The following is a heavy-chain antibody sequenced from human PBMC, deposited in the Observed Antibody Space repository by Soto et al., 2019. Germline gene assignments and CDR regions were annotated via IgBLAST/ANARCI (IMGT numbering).Heavy chain of an antibody. CDR2: ISYDGSDK. Sequence: GGSLRLSCRVSGFTFNNSGMHWVRQAPGKGLEWMAVISYDGSDKYYADSVKGRVIISRDNSKNTLNLEMNSLRAEDTAIYYCVKDRVPGAYGNYYGMDVWGQGTAVTVSS. CDR3: VKDRVPGAYGNYYGMDV. D-gene: IGHD5-12*01. V-gene: IGHV3-30*18. J-gene: IGHJ6*02. CDR1: GFTFNNSG.